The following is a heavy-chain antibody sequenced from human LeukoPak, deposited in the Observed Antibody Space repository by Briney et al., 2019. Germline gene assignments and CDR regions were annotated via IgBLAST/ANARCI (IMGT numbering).Heavy chain of an antibody. J-gene: IGHJ3*01. Sequence: SETLSLTCTVSGGSISSYYWSWTRQPPEKGLEWIGYIYYSGSTNYNPSLKSRVTISVDTSKNQFSLKLSSVTAADTAVYYCARHVDTALVAPAQFGYWGQGTMVTVSS. CDR2: IYYSGST. V-gene: IGHV4-59*08. CDR3: ARHVDTALVAPAQFGY. D-gene: IGHD5-18*01. CDR1: GGSISSYY.